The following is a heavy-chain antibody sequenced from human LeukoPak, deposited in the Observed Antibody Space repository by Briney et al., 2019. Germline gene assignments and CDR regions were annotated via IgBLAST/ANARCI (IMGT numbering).Heavy chain of an antibody. D-gene: IGHD3-9*01. J-gene: IGHJ5*02. CDR3: ANGGLRYFDWLLAPNNWFDP. CDR1: GFTFSSYG. Sequence: SGGSLRLSCAASGFTFSSYGMSWVRQAPGKGLEWVSAISGSGGSTYYADSVKGRSTISRDNSKNTLYLQMNSLRAEDTAVYYCANGGLRYFDWLLAPNNWFDPWGQGTLVTVSS. CDR2: ISGSGGST. V-gene: IGHV3-23*01.